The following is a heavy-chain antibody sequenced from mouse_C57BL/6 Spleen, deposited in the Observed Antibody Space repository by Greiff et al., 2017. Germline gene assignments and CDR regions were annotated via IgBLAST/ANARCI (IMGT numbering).Heavy chain of an antibody. CDR3: ARDEGDAMDY. CDR2: IYPRDGST. CDR1: GYTFTDHT. V-gene: IGHV1-78*01. Sequence: QVQLKESDAGLVKPGASVKLSCTVSGYTFTDHTITWMRQRPEQGLEWIGYIYPRDGSTKYNEKLKGKTTLTADKSSSTAYMALNSLTYEDSAVYFCARDEGDAMDYWGQGTSVTVSS. J-gene: IGHJ4*01.